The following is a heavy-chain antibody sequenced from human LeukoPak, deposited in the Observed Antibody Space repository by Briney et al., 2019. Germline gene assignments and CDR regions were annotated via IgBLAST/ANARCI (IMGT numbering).Heavy chain of an antibody. D-gene: IGHD1-26*01. J-gene: IGHJ4*01. Sequence: GGSLRLSCAASGFTFSSFAMTWVRQAPGKGLEWVSSITSSGGGTYYADSVKGRFTISRDNSQNTLYLQMNSLRADDTAVYFCAKQIVGATSNDFDYWGHGTLVTVSS. V-gene: IGHV3-23*01. CDR2: ITSSGGGT. CDR1: GFTFSSFA. CDR3: AKQIVGATSNDFDY.